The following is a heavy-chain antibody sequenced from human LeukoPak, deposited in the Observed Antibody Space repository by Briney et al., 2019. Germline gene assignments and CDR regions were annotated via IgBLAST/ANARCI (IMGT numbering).Heavy chain of an antibody. J-gene: IGHJ5*02. CDR2: INPSGGST. V-gene: IGHV1-46*01. CDR3: ARDLDSSGYSNWFDP. D-gene: IGHD3-22*01. CDR1: GYTFTSYY. Sequence: ASVKVSCKASGYTFTSYYMHWVRQAPRQGLEWMGIINPSGGSTSYAQKFQGRVTMTRDTSTSTVYMELSSLRSEDTAVYYCARDLDSSGYSNWFDPWGQGTLVTVSS.